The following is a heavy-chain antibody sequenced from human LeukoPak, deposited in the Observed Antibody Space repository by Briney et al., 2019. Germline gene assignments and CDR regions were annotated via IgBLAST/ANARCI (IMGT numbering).Heavy chain of an antibody. Sequence: SQTLSLTCTVSGGSISSGGYYWSWIRQHPGKGLEWIGYIYYSGSTYYNPSLKSRVTISVDTSKNQFSLKLSSVTAADTAVYYCARGSLARITIFGVVTATQDDAFDIWGQGTMVTVSS. V-gene: IGHV4-31*03. D-gene: IGHD3-3*01. CDR3: ARGSLARITIFGVVTATQDDAFDI. CDR2: IYYSGST. CDR1: GGSISSGGYY. J-gene: IGHJ3*02.